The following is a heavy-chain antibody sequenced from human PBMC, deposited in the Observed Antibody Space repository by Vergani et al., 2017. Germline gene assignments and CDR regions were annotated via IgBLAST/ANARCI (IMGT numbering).Heavy chain of an antibody. CDR1: GFSLSNARMG. Sequence: QVTLQESGPVLVTPTETLTLTCTVSGFSLSNARMGVSWIRQPPGKALEWLAHIFSNDEKSYSTSLKSRLTISKDTSKSQMVLTMTNMDPVDTATYYCARIMPLWIVESKYYFDYWGQGTLVTVSS. J-gene: IGHJ4*02. CDR3: ARIMPLWIVESKYYFDY. CDR2: IFSNDEK. D-gene: IGHD3-10*01. V-gene: IGHV2-26*01.